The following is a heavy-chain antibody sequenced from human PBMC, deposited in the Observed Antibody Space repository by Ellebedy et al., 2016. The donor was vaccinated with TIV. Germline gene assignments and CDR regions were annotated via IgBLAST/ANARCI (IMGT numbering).Heavy chain of an antibody. J-gene: IGHJ4*02. CDR2: IWYDGSNK. CDR1: GFTFSSYG. Sequence: PGGSLRLSCAASGFTFSSYGMHWVRQAPGKGLEWVAVIWYDGSNKYYADSVKGRFTISRDNSKNTLYLQMNSLRAEDTAVYYCARDPRGYSYGYFDYWGQGTLVTVSS. CDR3: ARDPRGYSYGYFDY. D-gene: IGHD5-18*01. V-gene: IGHV3-33*01.